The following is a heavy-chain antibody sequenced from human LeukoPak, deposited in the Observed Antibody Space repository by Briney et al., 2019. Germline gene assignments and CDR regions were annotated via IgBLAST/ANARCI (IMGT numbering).Heavy chain of an antibody. D-gene: IGHD2-15*01. CDR1: GYTFTSYG. V-gene: IGHV1-18*01. J-gene: IGHJ4*02. CDR2: ISAYNGNT. Sequence: ASVKVSCKASGYTFTSYGIIWVRQPPGQGLEWMGWISAYNGNTNYAQKLQGRVTMTTDTSTSTAYMELRSLRSDDTAVYYCARVCSGGSCYPGGFDYWGQGTLVTVSS. CDR3: ARVCSGGSCYPGGFDY.